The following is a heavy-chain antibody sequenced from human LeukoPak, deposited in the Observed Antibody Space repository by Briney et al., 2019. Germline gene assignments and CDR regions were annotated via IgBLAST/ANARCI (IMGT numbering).Heavy chain of an antibody. CDR2: MNPNSGNT. D-gene: IGHD3-9*01. Sequence: ASVRVSRKASGYTFTSYDINWVRQATGQGLEWMGWMNPNSGNTGYAQKFQGRVTMTRNTSISTAYMELSSLRSEDTAVYYCATGRYFDWFSGLGAFDIWGQGTMVTVSS. CDR1: GYTFTSYD. CDR3: ATGRYFDWFSGLGAFDI. V-gene: IGHV1-8*01. J-gene: IGHJ3*02.